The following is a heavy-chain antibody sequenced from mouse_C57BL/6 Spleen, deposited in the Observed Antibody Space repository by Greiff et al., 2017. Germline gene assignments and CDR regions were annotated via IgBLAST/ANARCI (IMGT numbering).Heavy chain of an antibody. J-gene: IGHJ2*01. CDR2: IYPSGGST. V-gene: IGHV1-85*01. CDR3: ARPGFISTVVATDY. D-gene: IGHD1-1*01. Sequence: QVQLQQSGPELVKPGASVKLSCKASGYTFTSYDINWVKQRPGQGLEWIGLIYPSGGSTKYNEKFKGKATLTVDTSSSTAYMELHSLTSEDSAVYFCARPGFISTVVATDYWGQGTTLTVSS. CDR1: GYTFTSYD.